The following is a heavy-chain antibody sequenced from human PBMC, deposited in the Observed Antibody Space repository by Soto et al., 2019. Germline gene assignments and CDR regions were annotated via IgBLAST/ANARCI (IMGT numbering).Heavy chain of an antibody. V-gene: IGHV3-7*03. CDR2: IKQDESEK. J-gene: IGHJ4*02. Sequence: PGGSLRLSCAVYGFTFSDYWMSWVRQAPGKGLEWVATIKQDESEKYYVDSVKGRFTVSRDNAKNSLYLQMNSLRAEDTAVYYCARGDYFDRRFDYWGQGTLVTVSS. CDR3: ARGDYFDRRFDY. CDR1: GFTFSDYW. D-gene: IGHD3-9*01.